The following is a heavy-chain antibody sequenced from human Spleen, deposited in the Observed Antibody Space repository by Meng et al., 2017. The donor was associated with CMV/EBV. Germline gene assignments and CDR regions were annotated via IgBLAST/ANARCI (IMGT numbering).Heavy chain of an antibody. CDR2: ISYDASNE. J-gene: IGHJ4*02. CDR3: AGGGSRILDY. CDR1: GFLFSDYA. Sequence: GESLKISCAASGFLFSDYAMSWVRQAPGKGLEWVAGISYDASNEYYPESVKGRLTISRDNSKNTLYLQMSSLKAEDTAVYYCAGGGSRILDYWGQGTLVTVSS. D-gene: IGHD3-16*01. V-gene: IGHV3-30*04.